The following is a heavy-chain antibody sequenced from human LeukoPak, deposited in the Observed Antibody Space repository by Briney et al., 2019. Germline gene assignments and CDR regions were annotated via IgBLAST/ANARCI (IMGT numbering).Heavy chain of an antibody. CDR1: GFTFSDYY. V-gene: IGHV3-21*01. D-gene: IGHD3-22*01. Sequence: PGGSLRLSCAASGFTFSDYYMNWVRLAPGKGLEWVSSISGSSSHVWYADSVKGRFTSSRDNAKNSLYLQMSSLRVEDTAVYYCARDQYYSDSSGYPYDIWGQGTMVTVSS. CDR3: ARDQYYSDSSGYPYDI. J-gene: IGHJ3*02. CDR2: ISGSSSHV.